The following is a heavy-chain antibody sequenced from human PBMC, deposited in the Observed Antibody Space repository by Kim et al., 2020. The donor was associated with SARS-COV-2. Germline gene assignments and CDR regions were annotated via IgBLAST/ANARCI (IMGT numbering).Heavy chain of an antibody. CDR2: IYYSGST. CDR3: ARAGPYGDYVDY. J-gene: IGHJ4*02. CDR1: GGSISSGGYY. D-gene: IGHD4-17*01. Sequence: SETLSLTCTVSGGSISSGGYYWSWIRQHPGKGLEWIGYIYYSGSTYYNPSLKSRVTISVDTSKNQFSLKLSSVTAADTAVYYCARAGPYGDYVDYWGQGTLVTVSS. V-gene: IGHV4-31*03.